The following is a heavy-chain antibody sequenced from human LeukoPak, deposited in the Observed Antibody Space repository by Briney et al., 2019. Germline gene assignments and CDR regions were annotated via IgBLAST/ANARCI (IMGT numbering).Heavy chain of an antibody. CDR1: GYSFTSYW. V-gene: IGHV5-51*01. CDR3: ARTPTFGVGYFDY. D-gene: IGHD3-3*01. J-gene: IGHJ4*02. Sequence: GGSLEISCEGSGYSFTSYWIGWVRQLPGKGLEWMGIIYPGDSDTRYSPSFQGQVTISADKSISTAYLQWSSLKASDTAVYYCARTPTFGVGYFDYWGQGTLVTVSS. CDR2: IYPGDSDT.